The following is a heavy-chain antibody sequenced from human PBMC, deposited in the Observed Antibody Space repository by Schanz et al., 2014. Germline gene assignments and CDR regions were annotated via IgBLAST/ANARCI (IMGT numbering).Heavy chain of an antibody. CDR1: GFPFSDYF. CDR3: ARGGSGSHYRLDY. D-gene: IGHD1-26*01. CDR2: VSRSTPDI. V-gene: IGHV3-11*06. J-gene: IGHJ4*02. Sequence: QVQLVDSGGGLVKPGGSLRLSCTASGFPFSDYFMAWIRQPPGRGLEWVSYVSRSTPDIYYADSVKGRFTMSRDNAKNSVFLQMNSLRAEDTGLYFCARGGSGSHYRLDYWGQGTLVTVSS.